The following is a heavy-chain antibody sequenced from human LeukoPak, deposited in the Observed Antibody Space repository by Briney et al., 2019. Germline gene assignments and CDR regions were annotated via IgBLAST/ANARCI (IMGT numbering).Heavy chain of an antibody. J-gene: IGHJ5*02. Sequence: PSETLSLTCAVYGGSFSGYYWSWIRQPPGKGLEGIGEINHSGSTNYNPSLKSRVTISVDTSENQFSLKLSSVTAADTAVYYCARAPVVVPAASSFGLDPWGQGTLVTVSS. CDR2: INHSGST. D-gene: IGHD2-2*01. CDR3: ARAPVVVPAASSFGLDP. V-gene: IGHV4-34*01. CDR1: GGSFSGYY.